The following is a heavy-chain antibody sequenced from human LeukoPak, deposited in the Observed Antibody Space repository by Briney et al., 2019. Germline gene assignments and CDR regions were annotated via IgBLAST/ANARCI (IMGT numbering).Heavy chain of an antibody. CDR1: GFTFSSYA. V-gene: IGHV3-23*01. Sequence: GGSLRLSCAASGFTFSSYAMSWVRQAPGKGLEWVSAISGSGGSTYYADSVKGRFTISRDNSKNTVYLQMSSLRAEDTAVYHCVKDLSGTYSFDYWGQGTLVTVSS. CDR3: VKDLSGTYSFDY. CDR2: ISGSGGST. D-gene: IGHD1-26*01. J-gene: IGHJ4*02.